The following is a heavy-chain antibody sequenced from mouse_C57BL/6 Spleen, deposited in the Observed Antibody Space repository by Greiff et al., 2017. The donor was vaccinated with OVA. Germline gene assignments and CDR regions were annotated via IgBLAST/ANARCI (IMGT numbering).Heavy chain of an antibody. J-gene: IGHJ3*01. CDR3: ARGKGNYVAWFAY. CDR2: IYPRSGNT. Sequence: QVQLQQSGAELARPGASVKLSCKASGYTFTSYGISWVKQRTGQGLEWIGEIYPRSGNTYSNEKFKGKATLTADKSSSTAYMELPSLTSQDSAVFGGARGKGNYVAWFAYWGQGTLVTVAA. V-gene: IGHV1-81*01. D-gene: IGHD2-1*01. CDR1: GYTFTSYG.